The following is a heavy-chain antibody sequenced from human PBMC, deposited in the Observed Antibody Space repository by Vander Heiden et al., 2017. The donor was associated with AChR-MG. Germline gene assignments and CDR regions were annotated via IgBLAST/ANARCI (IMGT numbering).Heavy chain of an antibody. V-gene: IGHV4-39*01. J-gene: IGHJ5*02. CDR1: SDSISSPTYY. CDR2: VYHTGST. CDR3: AKTTNRRYNWFDP. Sequence: QLQLQESGPGLVMSSETLSLTCSVSSDSISSPTYYWGWIRQPPGKGLEWIGNVYHTGSTYYNPSLKSRVTISVDTSKKQFSLKLSSVTAADTAVYYCAKTTNRRYNWFDPWGPGTLVTVSS.